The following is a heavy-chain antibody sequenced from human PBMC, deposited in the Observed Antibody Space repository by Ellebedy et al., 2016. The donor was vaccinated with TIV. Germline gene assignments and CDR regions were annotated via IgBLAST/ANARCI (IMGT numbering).Heavy chain of an antibody. CDR1: GGSISSSSYY. D-gene: IGHD6-13*01. CDR2: IYYSGST. J-gene: IGHJ5*02. Sequence: MPSETLSLTCSVSGGSISSSSYYWGWIRQPPGKGMEWIGSIYYSGSTYYNPSLKSRVTIFVDTSKNQFSVKLSSVTDADTAVYYCASHTGIAAAGRVDWFDPWGQGTLVTVSS. CDR3: ASHTGIAAAGRVDWFDP. V-gene: IGHV4-39*01.